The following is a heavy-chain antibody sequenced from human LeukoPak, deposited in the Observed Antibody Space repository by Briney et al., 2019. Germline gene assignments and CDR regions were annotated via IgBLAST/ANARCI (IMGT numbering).Heavy chain of an antibody. CDR3: ARDRMGAIMYFDV. CDR2: ITGSGGRT. CDR1: GFTFSSYE. D-gene: IGHD3-10*01. V-gene: IGHV3-23*01. J-gene: IGHJ2*01. Sequence: GGSLRLSCAASGFTFSSYEMNWVRQAPGKGLEWVSAITGSGGRTYYADSVKGRFTISRDNSRDRLYLETNSLRAEDTAVYYCARDRMGAIMYFDVWGRGTLVTVSS.